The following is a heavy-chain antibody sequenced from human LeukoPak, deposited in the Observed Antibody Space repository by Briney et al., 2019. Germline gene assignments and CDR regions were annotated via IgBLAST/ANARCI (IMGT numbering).Heavy chain of an antibody. J-gene: IGHJ4*02. CDR1: GYTLTELS. D-gene: IGHD3-16*01. CDR2: FDPEDGET. V-gene: IGHV1-24*01. Sequence: GASVKVSCKVSGYTLTELSMHWVRQAPGKGLEWMGGFDPEDGETIYAQKFQGRVTMTEDTSTDTAYMELSRLRSEDTAVYYRATDFPKGRDWGWLIGYWGQGTLVTVSS. CDR3: ATDFPKGRDWGWLIGY.